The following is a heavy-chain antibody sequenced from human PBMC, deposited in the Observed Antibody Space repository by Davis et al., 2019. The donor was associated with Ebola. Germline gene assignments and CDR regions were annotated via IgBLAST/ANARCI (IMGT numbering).Heavy chain of an antibody. CDR1: GGSFSDYF. CDR2: LSPHNGYT. D-gene: IGHD2/OR15-2a*01. Sequence: SETLSLTCAVYGGSFSDYFWSWIRQPPEKGLEWIGELSPHNGYTNYNPSLRSRVAISVDSSKNQFSLEINSVTAADTATYYCARTTKTNIEDSGLGYNSFDFWGQGVLVSVSS. CDR3: ARTTKTNIEDSGLGYNSFDF. J-gene: IGHJ5*01. V-gene: IGHV4-34*01.